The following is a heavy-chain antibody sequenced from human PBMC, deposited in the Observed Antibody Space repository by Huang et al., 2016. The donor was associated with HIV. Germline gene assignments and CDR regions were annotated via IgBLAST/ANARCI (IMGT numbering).Heavy chain of an antibody. V-gene: IGHV4-34*01. CDR1: GGSFSGYY. CDR3: ARGQGGYYYYYMDV. J-gene: IGHJ6*03. Sequence: QVQLQQWGAGLLRPSETLSLTCAVYGGSFSGYYGTWIRQPPGKGLEWIGEINHSESTSYNPSRNSRVTISVDTSRNQFSLTLTSVTAADTAVYYCARGQGGYYYYYMDVWGKGTTVTVSS. CDR2: INHSEST.